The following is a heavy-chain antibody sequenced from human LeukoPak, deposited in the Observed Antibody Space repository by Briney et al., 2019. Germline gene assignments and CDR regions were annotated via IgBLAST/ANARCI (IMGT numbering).Heavy chain of an antibody. CDR3: ASAAVAGTGAVDY. CDR1: GGSISSYY. J-gene: IGHJ4*02. Sequence: SETLSLTCTVSGGSISSYYWSWIRQPPGKGLEWIGYIYYSGSTNYNPSLKSRVTISVDTSKNQFSLKLSSVTAADTAVYYCASAAVAGTGAVDYWGQGTLVTVSS. V-gene: IGHV4-59*01. D-gene: IGHD6-19*01. CDR2: IYYSGST.